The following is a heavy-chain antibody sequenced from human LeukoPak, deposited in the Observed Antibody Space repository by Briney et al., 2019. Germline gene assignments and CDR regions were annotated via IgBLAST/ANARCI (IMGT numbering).Heavy chain of an antibody. D-gene: IGHD3-10*01. Sequence: KSSQTLSLTCAVSGGSISSGGYSWSWIRQPPGKGLEWIGYIYHSGGTYYNPSLKSRVTISVDRSKNQFSLKLSSVTAADTAVYYCAREPVGSGSYETGFDYWGQGTLVTVSS. CDR1: GGSISSGGYS. CDR3: AREPVGSGSYETGFDY. J-gene: IGHJ4*02. V-gene: IGHV4-30-2*01. CDR2: IYHSGGT.